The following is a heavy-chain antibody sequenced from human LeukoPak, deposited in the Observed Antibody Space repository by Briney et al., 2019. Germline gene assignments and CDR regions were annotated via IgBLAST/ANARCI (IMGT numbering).Heavy chain of an antibody. Sequence: PGGSLRLSCAASGFTVSSNYMSWVRQAPGKGQEWVSVIYSGGSTYYADSVKGRVTISRDNSKNPLYLQMNSLRAEDTAVYYCARQERDSSGYWFDPWGQGTLVTVSS. J-gene: IGHJ5*02. V-gene: IGHV3-53*01. CDR2: IYSGGST. CDR3: ARQERDSSGYWFDP. CDR1: GFTVSSNY. D-gene: IGHD6-19*01.